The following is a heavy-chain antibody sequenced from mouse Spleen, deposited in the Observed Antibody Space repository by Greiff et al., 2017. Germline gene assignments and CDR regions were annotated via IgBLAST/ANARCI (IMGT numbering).Heavy chain of an antibody. CDR3: ARCSCSNYGLDY. Sequence: EVQLVESGGGLVKPGGSLKLSCAASGFTFSSYAMSWVRQTPEKRLEWVATISDGGSYTYYPDNVKGRFTISRDNAKNNLYLQMSHLKSEDTAMYYCARCSCSNYGLDYWGQGTLVTVSA. V-gene: IGHV5-4*01. D-gene: IGHD2-5*01. J-gene: IGHJ3*01. CDR2: ISDGGSYT. CDR1: GFTFSSYA.